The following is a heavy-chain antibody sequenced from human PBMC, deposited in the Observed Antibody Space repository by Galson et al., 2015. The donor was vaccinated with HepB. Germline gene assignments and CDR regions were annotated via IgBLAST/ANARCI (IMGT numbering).Heavy chain of an antibody. Sequence: SVKVSCKASGGTFSSYTISWVRQAPGQGLEWMGRIIPILGIANYAQKFQGRVTITADKSTSTAYMELSSLRSEDTAVYYCARSIAAAGTIYYGMDVWGQGTTVTVSS. CDR1: GGTFSSYT. J-gene: IGHJ6*02. CDR2: IIPILGIA. CDR3: ARSIAAAGTIYYGMDV. V-gene: IGHV1-69*02. D-gene: IGHD6-13*01.